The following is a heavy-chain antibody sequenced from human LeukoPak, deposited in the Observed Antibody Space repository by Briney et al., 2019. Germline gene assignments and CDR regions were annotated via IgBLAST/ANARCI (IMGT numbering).Heavy chain of an antibody. CDR2: IIPIFGTA. J-gene: IGHJ4*02. CDR3: AGGPPNYYDSSGYQYSSDY. CDR1: GGTFSSYA. Sequence: LVKVSCKASGGTFSSYAISWVRQAPGQGLEWMGRIIPIFGTANYAQKFQGRVTITTDESTSTAYMELSSLRSEDTAVYYCAGGPPNYYDSSGYQYSSDYWGQGTLVTVSS. V-gene: IGHV1-69*05. D-gene: IGHD3-22*01.